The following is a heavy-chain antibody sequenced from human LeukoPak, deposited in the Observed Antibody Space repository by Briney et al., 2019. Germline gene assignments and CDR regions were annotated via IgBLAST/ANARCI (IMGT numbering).Heavy chain of an antibody. CDR2: ISSSGGGT. Sequence: PGGSLRLSCAASGFTFNSYAMSGVRQAPGKGLEWVSSISSSGGGTYYVHSVKGRFTISRDNSKNTLYLQMNSLRAEDTAVFYFAESPMTRVTTGGFDFWGEGTLVTVSS. CDR1: GFTFNSYA. CDR3: AESPMTRVTTGGFDF. V-gene: IGHV3-23*01. D-gene: IGHD4-17*01. J-gene: IGHJ4*02.